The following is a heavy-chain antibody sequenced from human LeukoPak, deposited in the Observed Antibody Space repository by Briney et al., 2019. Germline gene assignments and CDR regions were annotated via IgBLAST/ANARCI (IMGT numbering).Heavy chain of an antibody. D-gene: IGHD2-21*01. J-gene: IGHJ4*02. CDR3: AKIEVVQYQPRYYFDY. Sequence: GGSLRLSCAASGFTFSSYAMSWVSQAPGKGLEWVSAISDSGGSTYYADSVKGRFTISRDNSKNTLYLHMTSLRVQNTAVYYCAKIEVVQYQPRYYFDYWGQGTLVTVSS. V-gene: IGHV3-23*01. CDR2: ISDSGGST. CDR1: GFTFSSYA.